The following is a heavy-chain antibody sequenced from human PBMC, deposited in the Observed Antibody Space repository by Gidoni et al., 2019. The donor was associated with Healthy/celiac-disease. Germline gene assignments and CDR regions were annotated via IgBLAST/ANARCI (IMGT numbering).Heavy chain of an antibody. Sequence: QVQLVQSGAEVKKPGASVKVSCKASGYTFTGYYMHWVRQAPGQGLEWMGRINPNSGGTNYAQKFQGRVTMTRDTSISTAYMELSRLRSDDTAVYYCARFFWGGDKVPYYYYYGMDVWGQGTTVTVSS. CDR2: INPNSGGT. V-gene: IGHV1-2*06. CDR1: GYTFTGYY. J-gene: IGHJ6*02. CDR3: ARFFWGGDKVPYYYYYGMDV. D-gene: IGHD3-16*01.